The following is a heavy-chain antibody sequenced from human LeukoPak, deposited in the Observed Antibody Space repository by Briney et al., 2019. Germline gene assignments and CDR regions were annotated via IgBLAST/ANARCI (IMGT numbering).Heavy chain of an antibody. Sequence: PSETLSLTCTVSGGSISSGSYYWSWIRQPAGKGLEWIGRIYTSGSTNYNPSLKSRVTISVDTSKNQFSLKLSSVTAADTAVYYCARDVTAMDYMDVWGKGTTVTISS. D-gene: IGHD5-18*01. CDR3: ARDVTAMDYMDV. J-gene: IGHJ6*03. V-gene: IGHV4-61*02. CDR2: IYTSGST. CDR1: GGSISSGSYY.